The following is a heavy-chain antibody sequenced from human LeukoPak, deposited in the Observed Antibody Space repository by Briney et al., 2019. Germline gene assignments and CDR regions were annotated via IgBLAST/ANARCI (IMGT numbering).Heavy chain of an antibody. CDR1: GFTFSDYA. D-gene: IGHD1-26*01. J-gene: IGHJ5*02. CDR3: AKGAPAPLLSQRWFDP. CDR2: ISGSGGST. Sequence: PGGSLRLSCAASGFTFSDYAMNWVRQAPGKGLEWVSAISGSGGSTYYADSVKGRFTISRDNSKNTLYLQMNSLRAEDTAVYYCAKGAPAPLLSQRWFDPWGQGTLVTVSS. V-gene: IGHV3-23*01.